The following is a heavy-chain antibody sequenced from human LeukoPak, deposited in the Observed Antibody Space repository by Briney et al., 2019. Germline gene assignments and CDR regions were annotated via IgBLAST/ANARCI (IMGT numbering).Heavy chain of an antibody. CDR3: ARDPGVRWLVGFDY. Sequence: PGGSLTLSCAASGFTFSSYGMHWVRQAPGKGLEWVADVWYDGTNKYYADSVKGRFTISRDNSKNTLYLQMNSLRAEDTAVYYCARDPGVRWLVGFDYWGQGTLVTVSS. CDR1: GFTFSSYG. CDR2: VWYDGTNK. D-gene: IGHD6-19*01. V-gene: IGHV3-33*01. J-gene: IGHJ4*02.